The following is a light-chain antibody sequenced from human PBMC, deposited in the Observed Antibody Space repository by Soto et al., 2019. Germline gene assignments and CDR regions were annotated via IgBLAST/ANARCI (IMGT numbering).Light chain of an antibody. CDR1: SSAVGYYNL. CDR3: CTYAGSTTHYV. CDR2: EVN. Sequence: QSALTQPAAVSGSTGQSITISCTGTSSAVGYYNLVSWYQQHPGKAPKLIIYEVNKRPSGFSNRFSGSKSGNTASLTISGLQAEDEADYYCCTYAGSTTHYVFGTGTKLTV. J-gene: IGLJ1*01. V-gene: IGLV2-23*02.